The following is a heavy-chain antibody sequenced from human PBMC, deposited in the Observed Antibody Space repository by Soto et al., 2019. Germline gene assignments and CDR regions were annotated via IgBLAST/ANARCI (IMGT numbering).Heavy chain of an antibody. J-gene: IGHJ6*02. CDR1: VFTFSSYA. Sequence: WWSLRLSCSASVFTFSSYAMSWVRQAPGKGLEWVSAISGSGGSTYYADSVKGRFTISRDNSKNTLYLQMNSLRAEDTAVYYCAKGGTFMDVWGQGTTVTVSS. CDR2: ISGSGGST. D-gene: IGHD1-1*01. V-gene: IGHV3-23*01. CDR3: AKGGTFMDV.